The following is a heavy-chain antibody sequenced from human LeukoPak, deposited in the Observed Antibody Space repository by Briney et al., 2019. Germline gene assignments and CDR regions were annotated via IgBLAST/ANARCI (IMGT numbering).Heavy chain of an antibody. V-gene: IGHV3-21*01. J-gene: IGHJ6*04. CDR1: GFTFSSYS. CDR3: ARGDYGDYVTHYYYYGMDV. Sequence: GGSLRLSCAASGFTFSSYSMNWVRQAPGKGLEWVSSISSSSSYIYYADSVKGRFTISRDNAKNSLYLQMNSLRADDTAVYYCARGDYGDYVTHYYYYGMDVWGKGTTVTVSS. CDR2: ISSSSSYI. D-gene: IGHD4-17*01.